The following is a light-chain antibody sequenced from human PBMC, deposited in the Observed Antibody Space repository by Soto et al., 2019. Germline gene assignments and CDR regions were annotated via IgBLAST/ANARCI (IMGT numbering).Light chain of an antibody. CDR1: QYINTR. J-gene: IGKJ1*01. CDR3: HQRQSWPRT. Sequence: EIGLTQSPATLSSFPGDRVTLSCRASQYINTRLAWYQHRPGQAPRLLIYQTSIRAAGIPARFSASGSGTDFTLTISDVQPHDFALYYCHQRQSWPRTFGQGTKVDIK. CDR2: QTS. V-gene: IGKV3-11*01.